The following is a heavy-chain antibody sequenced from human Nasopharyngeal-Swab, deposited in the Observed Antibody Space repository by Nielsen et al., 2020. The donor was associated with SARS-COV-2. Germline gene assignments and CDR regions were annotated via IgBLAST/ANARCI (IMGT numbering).Heavy chain of an antibody. CDR3: ARDRANWDFDY. D-gene: IGHD7-27*01. J-gene: IGHJ4*02. CDR1: GFTFSDYY. CDR2: ISGSGGTI. Sequence: GGSLRLSCAASGFTFSDYYMSWIRQAPGKGLEYISYISGSGGTIYYGDSMKGRLTIYRDNAKNSLYLQMNSLRAEDTAVYYCARDRANWDFDYWGQGTLVTVSS. V-gene: IGHV3-11*04.